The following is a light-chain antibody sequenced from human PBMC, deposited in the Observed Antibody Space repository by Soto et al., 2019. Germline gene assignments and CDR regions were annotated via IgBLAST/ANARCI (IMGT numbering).Light chain of an antibody. CDR1: QTISTY. Sequence: DIQMTQSPSSLSASVGDRVTITCRASQTISTYLNWYQQKPGKAPKLLIYAASSLQSGVPSRFSGSGSGTDFTLTISSLRPEDFATYYCQQSLSIPYTFGQGTKLEIK. CDR2: AAS. V-gene: IGKV1-39*01. CDR3: QQSLSIPYT. J-gene: IGKJ2*01.